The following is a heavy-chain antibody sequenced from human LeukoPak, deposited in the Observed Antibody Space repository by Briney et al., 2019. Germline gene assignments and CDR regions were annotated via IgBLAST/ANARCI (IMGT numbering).Heavy chain of an antibody. J-gene: IGHJ4*02. V-gene: IGHV3-66*01. CDR3: NAGENRSSIAAAGVTPDSVFDY. D-gene: IGHD6-13*01. CDR2: IYTGGGT. Sequence: GGSLRLSCAAPEFTVRSNSMTWVRQAPGKGLERVSVIYTGGGTHYADSVRGRFTISRDNAKNSLYLQMNSLRAEDTAVYYCNAGENRSSIAAAGVTPDSVFDYWGQGTLVTVSS. CDR1: EFTVRSNS.